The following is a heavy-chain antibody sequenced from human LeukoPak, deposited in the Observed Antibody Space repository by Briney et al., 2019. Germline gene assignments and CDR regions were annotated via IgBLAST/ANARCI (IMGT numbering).Heavy chain of an antibody. CDR2: ISSSSSYT. J-gene: IGHJ4*02. CDR1: GFTFSDYY. CDR3: VRAVSVSSYYFDC. D-gene: IGHD5/OR15-5a*01. Sequence: KAGGSLRLSCAASGFTFSDYYMSWIRQAPGKGPEWISYISSSSSYTNYVDSVKGRFTISRDNAKNSLYLQMNSLRAEDTAVYYCVRAVSVSSYYFDCWGQGTLVTVSS. V-gene: IGHV3-11*05.